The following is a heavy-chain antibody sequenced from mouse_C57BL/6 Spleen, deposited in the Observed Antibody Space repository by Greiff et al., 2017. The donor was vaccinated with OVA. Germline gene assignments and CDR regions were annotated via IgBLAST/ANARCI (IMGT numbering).Heavy chain of an antibody. CDR2: IDPNSGGT. CDR3: ARGGYYDLRFYAMDY. Sequence: QVQLQQPGAELVKPGASVKLSCKASGYTFTSYWMHWVKQRPGRGLEWIGRIDPNSGGTKYNEKFKSKATLTVDKPSSTAYMQRSSLTPEDSAVYYCARGGYYDLRFYAMDYWGQGTSVTVSS. V-gene: IGHV1-72*01. J-gene: IGHJ4*01. CDR1: GYTFTSYW. D-gene: IGHD2-4*01.